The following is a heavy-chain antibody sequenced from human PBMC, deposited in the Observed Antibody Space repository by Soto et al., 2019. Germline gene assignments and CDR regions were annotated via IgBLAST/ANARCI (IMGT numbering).Heavy chain of an antibody. CDR2: IYYSGSA. CDR3: ARHEILRFLEWLSLSYMDV. CDR1: GGSISSSSYY. V-gene: IGHV4-39*01. J-gene: IGHJ6*03. Sequence: PSETLSLTCTVSGGSISSSSYYWGWIRQPPGKGLEWIGSIYYSGSAYYNPSLKSRVTISVDTSKNQFSLKLSSVTAADTAVYYCARHEILRFLEWLSLSYMDVWGKGTTVTVSS. D-gene: IGHD3-3*01.